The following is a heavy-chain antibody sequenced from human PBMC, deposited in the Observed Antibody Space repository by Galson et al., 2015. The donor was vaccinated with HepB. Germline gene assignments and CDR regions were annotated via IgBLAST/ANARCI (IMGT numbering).Heavy chain of an antibody. CDR1: GGSIDSSSYY. Sequence: TLSLSCTVFGGSIDSSSYYWNWIRQHPGKGLEWVGSIYYTGSTYYNPSLKSRLTISVDTSKSQFSLKLTSVTAADTAVYYCVREFSGSWYDSWGQGTLVTVSS. J-gene: IGHJ5*01. V-gene: IGHV4-31*03. CDR3: VREFSGSWYDS. D-gene: IGHD6-25*01. CDR2: IYYTGST.